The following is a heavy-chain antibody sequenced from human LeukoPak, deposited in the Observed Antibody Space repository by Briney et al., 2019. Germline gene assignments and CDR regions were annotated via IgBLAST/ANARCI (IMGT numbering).Heavy chain of an antibody. CDR3: ARDSADYDAFDI. V-gene: IGHV4-59*01. CDR2: IYYSGST. J-gene: IGHJ3*02. CDR1: GGSLSSYY. Sequence: SETLSLTCTVYGGSLSSYYWSWIRQPPGKGLEWIGYIYYSGSTNYNPSLKSRVTISVDTSKNQFSLKLSSVTAADTAVYYCARDSADYDAFDIWGQGTMVTVSS. D-gene: IGHD4-11*01.